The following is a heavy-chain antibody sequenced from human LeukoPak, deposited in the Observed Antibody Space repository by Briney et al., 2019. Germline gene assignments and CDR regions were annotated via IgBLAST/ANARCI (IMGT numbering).Heavy chain of an antibody. Sequence: SETLSLTCTVSGGSISSYYWSWIRQPPGKGLEWIGYIYYSGSTNYNPSLKSRVTISVDTSKNQFSLKLSSVTAADTAVYYCARRAAAEPYYYYYYMDVWGKGTTVTVSS. V-gene: IGHV4-59*01. D-gene: IGHD6-13*01. J-gene: IGHJ6*03. CDR2: IYYSGST. CDR3: ARRAAAEPYYYYYYMDV. CDR1: GGSISSYY.